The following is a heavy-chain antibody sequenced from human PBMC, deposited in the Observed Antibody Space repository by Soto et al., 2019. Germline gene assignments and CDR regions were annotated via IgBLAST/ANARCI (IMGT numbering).Heavy chain of an antibody. Sequence: QVQLVQSGAEVKKTGSSVKVSCKTSGGTFSTFGISWVRKAPGQGLEWRGGIITFFGTAEYSQKFEDRITITADESTTTGYLDLRSLTSEDTAIYYCARTAPMDAGDKYYYDFWGHGALVTVSS. D-gene: IGHD3-16*01. V-gene: IGHV1-69*01. J-gene: IGHJ4*01. CDR2: IITFFGTA. CDR3: ARTAPMDAGDKYYYDF. CDR1: GGTFSTFG.